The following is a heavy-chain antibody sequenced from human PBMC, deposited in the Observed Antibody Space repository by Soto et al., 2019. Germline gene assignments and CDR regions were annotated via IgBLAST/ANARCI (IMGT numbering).Heavy chain of an antibody. J-gene: IGHJ6*02. CDR3: ARDQGAGSFFPYYYGMDV. Sequence: GGSLRLSCATSGFTFSSYEMNWVRQAPGKGLEWVSYISSSGSTIYYADSVKGRFTISRDNAKNSLYLQMDSLRAEGTAVYYCARDQGAGSFFPYYYGMDVWGQGTTVTVSS. CDR1: GFTFSSYE. D-gene: IGHD1-26*01. V-gene: IGHV3-48*03. CDR2: ISSSGSTI.